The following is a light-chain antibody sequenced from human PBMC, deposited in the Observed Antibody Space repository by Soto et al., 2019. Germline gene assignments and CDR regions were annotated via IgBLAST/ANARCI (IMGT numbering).Light chain of an antibody. V-gene: IGKV3-11*01. CDR3: QQRTKWRT. CDR1: QSVSSS. J-gene: IGKJ1*01. Sequence: KVMTQSPATLSVSPGERATLSCRASQSVSSSLAWYQQKHGPAPRLLIYDAYNRATGIPARFSGSGSGTDFTLTISSLEPEDFAVYYCQQRTKWRTFGQGTKVDI. CDR2: DAY.